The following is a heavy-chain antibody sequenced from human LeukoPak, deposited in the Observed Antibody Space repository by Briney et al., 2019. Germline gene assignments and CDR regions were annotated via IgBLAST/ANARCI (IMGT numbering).Heavy chain of an antibody. CDR3: AKDRWGDKAARRPYYFDY. D-gene: IGHD6-6*01. Sequence: PGGSLRLSCAASGFTFSSYAMHWVRQAPGKGLEWVAVISYDGSNKYYADSVKGRFTISRDNSKNTLYLQMNSLRAEDTAVYYCAKDRWGDKAARRPYYFDYWGQGTLVTVSS. CDR1: GFTFSSYA. J-gene: IGHJ4*02. V-gene: IGHV3-30-3*01. CDR2: ISYDGSNK.